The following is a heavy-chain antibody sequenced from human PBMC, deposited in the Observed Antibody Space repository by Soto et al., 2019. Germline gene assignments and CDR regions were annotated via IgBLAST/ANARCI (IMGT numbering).Heavy chain of an antibody. Sequence: QVQLVQSGAEVKRPGSSVKVSCESSGDTFNSYVISWVRQAPGQGLEWMGGIIPIIGVTHYAQKFQGRVTISALSSTGTAYMESTNLGFEDTALYYCARESLGAKGADHWGQGTVVTVSP. CDR3: ARESLGAKGADH. V-gene: IGHV1-69*17. CDR2: IIPIIGVT. J-gene: IGHJ4*02. CDR1: GDTFNSYV. D-gene: IGHD3-16*01.